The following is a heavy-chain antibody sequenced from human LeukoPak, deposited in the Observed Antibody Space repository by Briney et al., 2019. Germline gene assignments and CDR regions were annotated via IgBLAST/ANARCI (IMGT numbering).Heavy chain of an antibody. V-gene: IGHV3-23*01. CDR2: ISGSGGNT. CDR3: AKDRLWFGELSYYFDY. J-gene: IGHJ4*02. CDR1: GFTFSSYA. Sequence: GSLRLSCAASGFTFSSYAMSWVRQAPGKGLEWVSAISGSGGNTYYADSVKGRFTISRDNSKNTLYLQMNSLRAEDTAVYYCAKDRLWFGELSYYFDYWGQGTLVTVSS. D-gene: IGHD3-10*01.